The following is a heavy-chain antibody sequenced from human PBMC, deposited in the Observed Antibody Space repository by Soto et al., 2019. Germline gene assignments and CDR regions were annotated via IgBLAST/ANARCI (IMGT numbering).Heavy chain of an antibody. Sequence: PSETLSLPCTVSGGSISSSSYYWGWIRQPPGKGLEWIGGICYRGSTYYNPSLKIRVTISVHTSKNQFSLKLSSGTPADMAVYYCAGLWIRTQGPDSHFAYWAQGHLVIVSS. J-gene: IGHJ4*02. CDR3: AGLWIRTQGPDSHFAY. V-gene: IGHV4-39*01. CDR2: ICYRGST. D-gene: IGHD5-12*01. CDR1: GGSISSSSYY.